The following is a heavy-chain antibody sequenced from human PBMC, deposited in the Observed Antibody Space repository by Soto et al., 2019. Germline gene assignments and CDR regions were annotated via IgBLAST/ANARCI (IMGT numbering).Heavy chain of an antibody. D-gene: IGHD2-2*02. V-gene: IGHV5-10-1*01. Sequence: GESLKISCKGSGYSFTSYWISWVRQMPGKGLEWMGRIDPSDSYTNYSPSFQGHVTISADKSISTAYLQWSSLKASDTAMYYCARDIVVVPAAIFSLGMDVWGKGTTVTVSS. CDR1: GYSFTSYW. CDR3: ARDIVVVPAAIFSLGMDV. CDR2: IDPSDSYT. J-gene: IGHJ6*04.